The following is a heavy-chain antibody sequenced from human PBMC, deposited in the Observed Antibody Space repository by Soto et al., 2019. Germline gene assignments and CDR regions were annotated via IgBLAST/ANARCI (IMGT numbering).Heavy chain of an antibody. CDR2: IYHSGST. J-gene: IGHJ6*02. CDR3: ARDNYCSGGSCYGTHYYGMDV. D-gene: IGHD2-15*01. CDR1: GGSVSSGSYY. Sequence: LSLTCTVSGGSVSSGSYYWSWIRQPPGKGLEWIWEIYHSGSTNYNPSLKSRVTISVDKSKNQFSLKLSSVTAADTAVYYCARDNYCSGGSCYGTHYYGMDVWGQGTTVTVSS. V-gene: IGHV4-61*01.